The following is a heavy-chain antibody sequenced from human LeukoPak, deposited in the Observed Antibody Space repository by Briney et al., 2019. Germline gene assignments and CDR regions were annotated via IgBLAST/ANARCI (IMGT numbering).Heavy chain of an antibody. CDR1: GGSLSSYY. Sequence: SEALSLTCIVSGGSLSSYYWCWIWQPPGRGREWIGYIYYSGSTNYNPPRKSRVTISVHTCKHQYSLKLSSETAADTAVYYCVRSGNCGSGSKGVMDVWGEGTRVSVLS. J-gene: IGHJ6*01. V-gene: IGHV4-59*01. D-gene: IGHD3-10*01. CDR3: VRSGNCGSGSKGVMDV. CDR2: IYYSGST.